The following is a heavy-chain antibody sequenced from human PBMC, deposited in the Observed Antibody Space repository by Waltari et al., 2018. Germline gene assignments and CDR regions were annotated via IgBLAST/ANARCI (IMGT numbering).Heavy chain of an antibody. D-gene: IGHD3-9*01. V-gene: IGHV4-61*02. CDR3: ARDILTDWFDP. J-gene: IGHJ5*02. Sequence: QVQLQESGPGLVKPSQTLSLTCTVSGGSISSGRYYWRWIRQPAGKGLEWIGRIYTSGSTNYNPSLKSRVTISVDTSKNQFSLKLSSVTAADTAVYYCARDILTDWFDPWGQGTLVTVSS. CDR1: GGSISSGRYY. CDR2: IYTSGST.